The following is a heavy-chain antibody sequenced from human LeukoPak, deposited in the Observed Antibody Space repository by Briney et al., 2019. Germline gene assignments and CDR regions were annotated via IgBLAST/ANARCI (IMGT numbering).Heavy chain of an antibody. CDR1: GFIFSTSA. CDR2: ISYDGSNK. J-gene: IGHJ4*02. V-gene: IGHV3-30-3*01. Sequence: GGSLRLSCAASGFIFSTSAMDWVRQAPGKGLEWVAVISYDGSNKYYADSVKGRFTTSRDNSKNTLYLQMTSLRVEDTAVYFCVSQRDHRVAVAGSFDNWGQGTLISVSP. CDR3: VSQRDHRVAVAGSFDN. D-gene: IGHD6-19*01.